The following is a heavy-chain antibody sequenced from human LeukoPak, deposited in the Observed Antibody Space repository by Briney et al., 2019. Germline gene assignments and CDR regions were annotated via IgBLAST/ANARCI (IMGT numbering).Heavy chain of an antibody. D-gene: IGHD3-10*01. CDR1: GGTFSNYA. V-gene: IGHV1-69*06. CDR3: ARGMIRGVIGGGAFDI. J-gene: IGHJ3*02. Sequence: GASVKVSCKASGGTFSNYAISWVRQAPGQGLEWKGGIIPIFETSNYAQKFQDRVTITADKSTSTAYMELSSLRSEDTAVYYCARGMIRGVIGGGAFDIWGQGTMVTVSS. CDR2: IIPIFETS.